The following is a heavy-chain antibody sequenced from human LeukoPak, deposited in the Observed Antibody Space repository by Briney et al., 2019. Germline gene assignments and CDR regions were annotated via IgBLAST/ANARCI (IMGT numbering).Heavy chain of an antibody. Sequence: PGGSLRLSCAASGFTFSSYGMHWVRQAPGKGLEWVAVIWYDGSNKYYADSVKGRFTISRDNSKNTLYLQMNSLRAEDTAVYYCARDFGFWPTYFDYWGQGTLVTVSS. D-gene: IGHD3-10*01. CDR1: GFTFSSYG. CDR2: IWYDGSNK. J-gene: IGHJ4*02. CDR3: ARDFGFWPTYFDY. V-gene: IGHV3-33*01.